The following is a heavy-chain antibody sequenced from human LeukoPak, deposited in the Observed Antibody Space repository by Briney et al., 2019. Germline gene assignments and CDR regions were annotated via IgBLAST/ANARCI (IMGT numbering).Heavy chain of an antibody. Sequence: SETLSLTCTVSGGSISSGSYCWSWIRQPAGKGLEWIGRLYSNGSTNYNPSLKSRVTTSVDTSKNQFSLKLSSVTAADTAVYYCARDLLGGSSSSPFDYWGQGTLVTVSS. V-gene: IGHV4-61*02. J-gene: IGHJ4*02. CDR3: ARDLLGGSSSSPFDY. CDR1: GGSISSGSYC. CDR2: LYSNGST. D-gene: IGHD6-6*01.